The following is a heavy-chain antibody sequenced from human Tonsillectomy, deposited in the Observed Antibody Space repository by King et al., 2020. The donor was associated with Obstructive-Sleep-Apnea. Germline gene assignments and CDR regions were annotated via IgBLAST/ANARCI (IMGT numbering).Heavy chain of an antibody. J-gene: IGHJ6*02. V-gene: IGHV3-30*02. CDR2: IRYDGSNK. D-gene: IGHD2-2*01. CDR1: GFTFSSYG. CDR3: AKDGGIVVVPAAGSGSYYGMDV. Sequence: VQLVESGGGVVQPGGSLRLSCAASGFTFSSYGMHWVRQAPGKGLEWVAFIRYDGSNKYYADSVKGRFTISRDNSKNTLYLQMNSLRAEDTAVYYCAKDGGIVVVPAAGSGSYYGMDVWGQGTTVTVSS.